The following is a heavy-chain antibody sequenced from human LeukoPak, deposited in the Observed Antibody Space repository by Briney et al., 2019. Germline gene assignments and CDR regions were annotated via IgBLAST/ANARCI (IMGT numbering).Heavy chain of an antibody. CDR2: IIPIFGTA. D-gene: IGHD2-2*01. Sequence: SVKVSCKASGGTFSSYAISWVRQAPGQGLEWMGGIIPIFGTANYAQKFQGRVTITADESTSTAYLELSSLRSEDTAVYYCARGTEGLDAFDIWGQGTMVIVSS. J-gene: IGHJ3*02. V-gene: IGHV1-69*13. CDR1: GGTFSSYA. CDR3: ARGTEGLDAFDI.